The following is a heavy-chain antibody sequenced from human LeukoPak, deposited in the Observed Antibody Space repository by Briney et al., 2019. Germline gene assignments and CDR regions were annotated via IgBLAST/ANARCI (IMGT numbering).Heavy chain of an antibody. J-gene: IGHJ5*02. CDR2: INWNGGST. V-gene: IGHV3-20*01. Sequence: PGGSLRLSCAASGFTFDDYGMSWVRQAPGKGLEWVSGINWNGGSTGYADSVKGRFTISRDNAKNSLYLQMNSLRAEDTALYHCARVREYSSSRWFDPWGQGTLVTVSS. CDR3: ARVREYSSSRWFDP. CDR1: GFTFDDYG. D-gene: IGHD6-6*01.